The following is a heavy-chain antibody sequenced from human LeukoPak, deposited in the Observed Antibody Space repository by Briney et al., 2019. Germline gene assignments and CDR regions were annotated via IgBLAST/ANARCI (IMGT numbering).Heavy chain of an antibody. CDR1: GGTFTSYD. Sequence: GSSVKVSCKASGGTFTSYDINWVRQATGQGLEWMGWMNPNSGNTGYAQKFQGGVTITRNTSISTAYMELSSLRSEDTAVYYCARVAIYDSLDYWGQGTLVTVSS. J-gene: IGHJ4*02. CDR3: ARVAIYDSLDY. V-gene: IGHV1-8*03. CDR2: MNPNSGNT. D-gene: IGHD3-22*01.